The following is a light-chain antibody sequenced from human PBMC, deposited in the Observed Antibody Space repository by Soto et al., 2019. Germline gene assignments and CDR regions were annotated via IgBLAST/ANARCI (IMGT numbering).Light chain of an antibody. Sequence: EIVLTQSPGTLSLSPGEGATLSCRASQSVSSTYLAWYQQKPGQAPRLLIYGASSRATGIPDRFSGSGSRTDFTLAISRLEPEDFAVYYCHQYGRSPPWTFGQGTKLEIK. V-gene: IGKV3-20*01. CDR1: QSVSSTY. J-gene: IGKJ1*01. CDR3: HQYGRSPPWT. CDR2: GAS.